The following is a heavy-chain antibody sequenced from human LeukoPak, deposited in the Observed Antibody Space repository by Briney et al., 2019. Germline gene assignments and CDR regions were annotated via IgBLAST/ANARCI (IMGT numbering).Heavy chain of an antibody. J-gene: IGHJ4*02. D-gene: IGHD3-22*01. CDR2: VDPEDGET. CDR3: ATFPYYHDSSGYYGDY. V-gene: IGHV1-69-2*01. Sequence: ASVKVSCKVSGYTFTDYYMHWVQQAPGKRLEWMGLVDPEDGETIYAEKFQGRVTITADTSTDTVDMELSSLRSEDTAVYYCATFPYYHDSSGYYGDYWGQGTLVTVSS. CDR1: GYTFTDYY.